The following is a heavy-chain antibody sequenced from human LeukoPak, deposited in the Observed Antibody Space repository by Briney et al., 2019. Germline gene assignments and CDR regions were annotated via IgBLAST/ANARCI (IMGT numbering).Heavy chain of an antibody. D-gene: IGHD2-15*01. V-gene: IGHV4-59*01. J-gene: IGHJ4*02. CDR2: IYYSGST. Sequence: PSETLSLTCTVSGGSISSYYWSWIRQPPGKGLEWLGYIYYSGSTNYNPSLKSRVTISVDTSKNQFSLKLSSVTAADTAVYYCARVRCSGGSCYSGFDYWGQGTLVTVSP. CDR3: ARVRCSGGSCYSGFDY. CDR1: GGSISSYY.